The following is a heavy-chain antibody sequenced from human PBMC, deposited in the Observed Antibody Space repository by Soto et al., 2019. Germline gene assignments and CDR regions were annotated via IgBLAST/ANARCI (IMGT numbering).Heavy chain of an antibody. J-gene: IGHJ3*02. CDR2: IGTAGDT. Sequence: LRLSCAASGFNLSNYAIHWVRQRTGEGLEWVSAIGTAGDTYYPDSVKGRFTVSRDNAKNSLYLLMNSLTAGDTAVYYCARGMDYGRAFDIWGQGTMVTVSS. D-gene: IGHD4-17*01. CDR3: ARGMDYGRAFDI. CDR1: GFNLSNYA. V-gene: IGHV3-13*01.